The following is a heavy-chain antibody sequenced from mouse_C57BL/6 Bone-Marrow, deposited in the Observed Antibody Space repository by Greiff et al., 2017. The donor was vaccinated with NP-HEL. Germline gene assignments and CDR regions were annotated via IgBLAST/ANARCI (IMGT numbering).Heavy chain of an antibody. Sequence: QVQLQQSGAELVRPGASVTLSCKASGYTFTDYEMHWVKQTPVHGLEWIGAIDPETGGTAYNQKFKGKAILTADKSSSTAYMELRSLTSEDSAVYYCTRTYDGYYPFAYWGQGTLVTVSA. V-gene: IGHV1-15*01. J-gene: IGHJ3*01. CDR1: GYTFTDYE. CDR2: IDPETGGT. D-gene: IGHD2-3*01. CDR3: TRTYDGYYPFAY.